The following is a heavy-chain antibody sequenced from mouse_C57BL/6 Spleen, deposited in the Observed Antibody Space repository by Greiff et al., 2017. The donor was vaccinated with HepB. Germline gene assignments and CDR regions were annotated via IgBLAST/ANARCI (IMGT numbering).Heavy chain of an antibody. J-gene: IGHJ2*01. D-gene: IGHD1-1*01. CDR3: ARYPIITTVEGYFDY. CDR2: IYPGDGDT. CDR1: GYAFSSYW. V-gene: IGHV1-80*01. Sequence: VQLQESGAELVKPGASVKISCKASGYAFSSYWMNWVKQRPGKGLEWIGQIYPGDGDTNYNGKFKGKATLTADKSSSTAYMQLSSLTSEDSAVYFCARYPIITTVEGYFDYWGQGTTLTVSS.